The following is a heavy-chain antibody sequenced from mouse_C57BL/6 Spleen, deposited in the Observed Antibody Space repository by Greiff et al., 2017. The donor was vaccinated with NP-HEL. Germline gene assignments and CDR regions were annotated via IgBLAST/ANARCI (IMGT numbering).Heavy chain of an antibody. J-gene: IGHJ2*01. CDR3: ARKLDDYDEEYYFDY. D-gene: IGHD2-4*01. Sequence: QVQLQQPGAELVKPGASVKLSCKASGYTFTSYWMHWVKQRPGQGLEWIGMIHPNSGSTNYNEKFKSKATLTVDKSSRTAYMQLSSLTAEDSAVYDCARKLDDYDEEYYFDYWGQGTTLTVSS. V-gene: IGHV1-64*01. CDR2: IHPNSGST. CDR1: GYTFTSYW.